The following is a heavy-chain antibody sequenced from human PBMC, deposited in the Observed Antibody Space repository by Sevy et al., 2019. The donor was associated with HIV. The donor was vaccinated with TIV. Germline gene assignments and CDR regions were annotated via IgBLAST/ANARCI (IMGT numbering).Heavy chain of an antibody. CDR2: LNSKTDGGTT. V-gene: IGHV3-15*01. J-gene: IGHJ3*02. CDR3: TTDTGISDYDFWSGRDDTFDN. CDR1: GFTFSNAW. Sequence: GGSLRLSCAASGFTFSNAWMSWVRLAPGKGLEWVGRLNSKTDGGTTDYAAPVKGRFTISTDESKNTLYLQMNSLKTADTAVYYCTTDTGISDYDFWSGRDDTFDNWGQGTMVTVSS. D-gene: IGHD3-3*01.